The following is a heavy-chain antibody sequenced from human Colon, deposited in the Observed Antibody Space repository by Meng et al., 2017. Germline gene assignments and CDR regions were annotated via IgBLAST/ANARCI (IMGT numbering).Heavy chain of an antibody. V-gene: IGHV7-4-1*02. J-gene: IGHJ4*02. CDR1: GYTFTTYG. Sequence: QVQLVQSGSELKKPGASVRISRKASGYTFTTYGMNWVRQAPGQGLEWMGWINTNTGKPTYAQGLTGRFVFSLDTSVSTAYLQISSLKAEDTAVYYCTRDSEAADYWGQGTLVTVSS. CDR2: INTNTGKP. D-gene: IGHD6-25*01. CDR3: TRDSEAADY.